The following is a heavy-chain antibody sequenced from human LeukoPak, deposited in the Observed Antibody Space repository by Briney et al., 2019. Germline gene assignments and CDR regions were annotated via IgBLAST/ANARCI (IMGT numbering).Heavy chain of an antibody. D-gene: IGHD5-12*01. CDR3: ATDRMGYDYGGGY. V-gene: IGHV1-18*01. Sequence: GASVKVSCKASGYPFSSHGITWVRQAPGQGLEWMGWISCYNGDTHYAQNFQGRVTMTTDKFTSTAYMELKSLRSEDTAVYYCATDRMGYDYGGGYWGQGTLVTVSS. CDR1: GYPFSSHG. CDR2: ISCYNGDT. J-gene: IGHJ4*02.